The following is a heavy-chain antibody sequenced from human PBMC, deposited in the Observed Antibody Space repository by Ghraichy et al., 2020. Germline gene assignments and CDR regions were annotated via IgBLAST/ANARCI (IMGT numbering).Heavy chain of an antibody. Sequence: GESLNISCAASGFTFSSYAMSWVRQAPGKGLEWVSAISGSGGSTYYADSVKGRFTISRDNSKNTLYLQMNSLRAEDTAVYYCANLDSSGWYYFDYWGQGTLVTVSS. CDR1: GFTFSSYA. CDR2: ISGSGGST. J-gene: IGHJ4*02. V-gene: IGHV3-23*01. D-gene: IGHD6-19*01. CDR3: ANLDSSGWYYFDY.